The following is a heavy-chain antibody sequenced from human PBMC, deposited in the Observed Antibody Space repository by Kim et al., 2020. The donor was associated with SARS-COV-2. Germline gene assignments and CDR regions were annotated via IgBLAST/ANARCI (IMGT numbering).Heavy chain of an antibody. V-gene: IGHV4-31*11. CDR2: FYYGGST. D-gene: IGHD6-6*01. CDR1: GYSISSGDYC. Sequence: SETLSLTCAVSGYSISSGDYCGCLIRQHPEKRLEWVRFFYYGGSTYYNPSVKSRVTISVDTSKNQFSLKLSSVTAADTAVYYCARVWSSSSSQFDYWGQGTLV. CDR3: ARVWSSSSSQFDY. J-gene: IGHJ4*02.